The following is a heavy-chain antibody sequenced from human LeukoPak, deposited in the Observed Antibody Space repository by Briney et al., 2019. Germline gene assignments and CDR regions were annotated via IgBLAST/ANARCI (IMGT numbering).Heavy chain of an antibody. V-gene: IGHV3-21*05. Sequence: GGSLRLSCAASGFTFRSYSMNWVRQAPGKGLEWISYITSSSSSMYYADSVKGRFTISRDNAKNSLYLQMNSLRAEDTAVYYCARVSGSYGDSAYWGQGTLVTVSS. CDR3: ARVSGSYGDSAY. CDR1: GFTFRSYS. J-gene: IGHJ4*02. CDR2: ITSSSSSM. D-gene: IGHD1-26*01.